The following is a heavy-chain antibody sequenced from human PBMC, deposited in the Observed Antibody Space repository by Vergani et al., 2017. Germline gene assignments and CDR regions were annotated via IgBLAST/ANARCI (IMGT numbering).Heavy chain of an antibody. CDR2: ISGSGGST. J-gene: IGHJ4*02. D-gene: IGHD2-8*01. V-gene: IGHV3-23*04. CDR3: AKDIVLMVYAPGPTPVDY. CDR1: GFTFSSYA. Sequence: VQLVESGGGVVQPGRSLRLSCAASGFTFSSYAMSWVRQAPGKGLEWVSAISGSGGSTYYADSVKGRFTISRDNSKNTLYLQMNSLRAEDTAVYYCAKDIVLMVYAPGPTPVDYWGQGTLVTVSS.